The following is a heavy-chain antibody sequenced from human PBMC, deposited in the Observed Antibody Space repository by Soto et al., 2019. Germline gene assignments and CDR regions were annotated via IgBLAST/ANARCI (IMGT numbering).Heavy chain of an antibody. J-gene: IGHJ4*02. CDR2: MFYSGST. Sequence: QVQLRESGPGLVKPSQTLSLTCTVSGGSINSGGYYWNWIRQHPGKGLEWIGYMFYSGSTYYNPFLRSRVIISAVTSENHFFLKLSSGTPADTAVYFCARGYRQSGYSSSWVFDYWGQGTLVNVSS. D-gene: IGHD6-13*01. V-gene: IGHV4-31*03. CDR3: ARGYRQSGYSSSWVFDY. CDR1: GGSINSGGYY.